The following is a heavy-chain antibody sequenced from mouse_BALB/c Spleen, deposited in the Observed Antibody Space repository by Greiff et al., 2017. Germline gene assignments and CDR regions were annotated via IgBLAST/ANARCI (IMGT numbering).Heavy chain of an antibody. CDR2: ISSGGSYT. V-gene: IGHV5-6-4*01. D-gene: IGHD1-1*01. CDR1: GFTFSSYT. Sequence: EVKLMESGGGLVKPGGSLKLSCAASGFTFSSYTMSWVRQTPEKRLEWVATISSGGSYTYYPDSVKGRFTISRDNTKNTLYLQMSSLKSEDTAMYYCTRDYYGSSYDYAMDYWGQGTSVTVSS. J-gene: IGHJ4*01. CDR3: TRDYYGSSYDYAMDY.